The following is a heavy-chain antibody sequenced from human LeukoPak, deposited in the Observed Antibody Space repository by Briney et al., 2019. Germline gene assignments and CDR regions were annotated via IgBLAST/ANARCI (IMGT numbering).Heavy chain of an antibody. CDR1: GGSISSYY. Sequence: PSETLSLTCTVSGGSISSYYWSWIRQPPGKGLEWIGYIYYSGSTNYNPSLKSRVTISVDTSKNQFSLKLSSVTAADTAVYYCASPGPSPYSSSWLFDYWGQGTLVTVSS. J-gene: IGHJ4*02. CDR3: ASPGPSPYSSSWLFDY. D-gene: IGHD6-13*01. CDR2: IYYSGST. V-gene: IGHV4-59*08.